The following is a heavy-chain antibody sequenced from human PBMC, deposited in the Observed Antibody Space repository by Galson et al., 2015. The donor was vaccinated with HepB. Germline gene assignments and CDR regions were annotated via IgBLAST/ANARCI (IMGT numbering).Heavy chain of an antibody. Sequence: SLRLSCAASGFTFSTYSMNWVRQAPGEGLEWVSSIRNSGENIDYAASVRGRFTTSRDNAKNSLYLQMNSLRAEDTAVYYCARSIPYSSSDDYWGQGTLVIVSS. V-gene: IGHV3-21*01. J-gene: IGHJ4*02. CDR2: IRNSGENI. CDR1: GFTFSTYS. D-gene: IGHD6-6*01. CDR3: ARSIPYSSSDDY.